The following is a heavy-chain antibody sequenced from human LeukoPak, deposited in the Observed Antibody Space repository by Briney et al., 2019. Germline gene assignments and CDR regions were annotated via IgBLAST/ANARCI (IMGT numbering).Heavy chain of an antibody. CDR2: ISASGGGT. V-gene: IGHV3-23*01. CDR3: VKGSADVRPYYFDY. J-gene: IGHJ4*02. Sequence: GGSLRLSCAASGFRFKNYAMAWVRQPPGEGLEWVSTISASGGGTYYADSVMGRFTISRDNSKNTLYLQMDSLRAEDTAVYYCVKGSADVRPYYFDYWGQGTLVTVSS. D-gene: IGHD2-21*01. CDR1: GFRFKNYA.